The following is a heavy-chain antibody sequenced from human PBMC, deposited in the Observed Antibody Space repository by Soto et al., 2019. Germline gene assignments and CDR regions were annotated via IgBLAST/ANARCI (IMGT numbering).Heavy chain of an antibody. CDR3: ARVIVVVPAAMSKGNPYGMDV. CDR1: GYTFTSYY. D-gene: IGHD2-2*01. Sequence: ASVKVSCKASGYTFTSYYMHWLRQAPGQGLEWMGIINPSGGSTSYAQKFQGRVTMTRDTSTSTVYMELSSLRSEDTAVYYCARVIVVVPAAMSKGNPYGMDVWGQGTTVTVSS. CDR2: INPSGGST. V-gene: IGHV1-46*01. J-gene: IGHJ6*02.